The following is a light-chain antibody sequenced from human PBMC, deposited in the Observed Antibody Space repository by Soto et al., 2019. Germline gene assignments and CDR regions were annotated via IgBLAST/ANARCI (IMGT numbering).Light chain of an antibody. V-gene: IGKV2-28*01. CDR2: LGS. Sequence: DIVMTQSPLFLPVSPGEPASISCRPSQSLLHNNGYNYLDWYLQKPGQSPQLLIYLGSNRASGVPDRFSGSGSGADFTLKISRVEAEDVGVYYCMQALQAPLYTFGQGTKLEIK. CDR1: QSLLHNNGYNY. J-gene: IGKJ2*01. CDR3: MQALQAPLYT.